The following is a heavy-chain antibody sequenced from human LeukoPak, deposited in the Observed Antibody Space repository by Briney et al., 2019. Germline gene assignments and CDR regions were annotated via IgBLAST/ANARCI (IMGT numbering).Heavy chain of an antibody. Sequence: QSGGSLRLSCAASGFTFSSYGMHWVRQAPGKGLEWVAVIWYDGSNKYYADSVKGRFTISRDNSKNTLYLQMNSLRAEDTAVYYCARDETYSSSWHLYWGQGTLVTVSS. CDR3: ARDETYSSSWHLY. V-gene: IGHV3-33*01. CDR2: IWYDGSNK. CDR1: GFTFSSYG. J-gene: IGHJ4*02. D-gene: IGHD6-13*01.